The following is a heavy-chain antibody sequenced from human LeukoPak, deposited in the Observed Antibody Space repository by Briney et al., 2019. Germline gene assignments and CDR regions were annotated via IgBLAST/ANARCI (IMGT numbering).Heavy chain of an antibody. CDR2: ISPSSGGT. V-gene: IGHV1-2*02. CDR1: GYTFTCYY. J-gene: IGHJ6*03. CDR3: ARGVVAATFYYYMDV. D-gene: IGHD2-15*01. Sequence: ASVKLSCKAAGYTFTCYYMHWVRQAPGQGLEWMGWISPSSGGTNYPQKFQSRVTMSRDTSLSTAYMEVSGLTSDDTAVYYCARGVVAATFYYYMDVWGKGTTVTVAS.